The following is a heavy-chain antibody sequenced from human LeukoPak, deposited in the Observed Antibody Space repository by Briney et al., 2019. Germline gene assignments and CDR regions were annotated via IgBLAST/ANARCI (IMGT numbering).Heavy chain of an antibody. CDR2: IYYTGST. V-gene: IGHV4-59*08. CDR1: GYTFDDYG. Sequence: PGGFLRLSCAASGYTFDDYGMSWVRQAPGKGLEWIVYIYYTGSTSYNPSLRSRVTMSADTSKNQFSLKLSSVTAADTAVYYCARFGADYGDYYYYMDVWGKGTTVAISS. CDR3: ARFGADYGDYYYYMDV. J-gene: IGHJ6*03. D-gene: IGHD4-17*01.